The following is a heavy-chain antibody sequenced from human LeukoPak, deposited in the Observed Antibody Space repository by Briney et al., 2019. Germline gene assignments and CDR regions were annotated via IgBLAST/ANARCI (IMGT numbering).Heavy chain of an antibody. Sequence: SETLSLTCTVSDDSISSYYWIWIRQPPGKGLEWIGSIYYSGSTYYNPSLKSRVTRSVDTSKNQFSLKLSSVTAADTAVYYCARQGRVGTTLDAFDIWGQGTMVTVSS. D-gene: IGHD1-26*01. CDR1: DDSISSYY. V-gene: IGHV4-59*05. CDR3: ARQGRVGTTLDAFDI. J-gene: IGHJ3*02. CDR2: IYYSGST.